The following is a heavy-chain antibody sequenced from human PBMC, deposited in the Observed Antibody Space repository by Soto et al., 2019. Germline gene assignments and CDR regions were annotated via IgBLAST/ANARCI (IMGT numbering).Heavy chain of an antibody. CDR3: ARQLVPRSVSYYYYYGMDV. V-gene: IGHV1-3*01. CDR2: INAGNGNT. J-gene: IGHJ6*02. CDR1: GYTFTSYA. D-gene: IGHD6-13*01. Sequence: GSVKVSFKACGYTFTSYAMHLVRQAPGQRLEWIGWINAGNGNTEYSQKFQGRVTITRDTSASTAYMELSSLRSEDTAVYYCARQLVPRSVSYYYYYGMDVWGQGTTVTVSS.